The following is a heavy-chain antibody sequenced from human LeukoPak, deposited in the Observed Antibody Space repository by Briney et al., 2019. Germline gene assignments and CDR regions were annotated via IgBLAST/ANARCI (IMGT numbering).Heavy chain of an antibody. V-gene: IGHV1-18*01. CDR1: GYTFTSYG. CDR3: ARGLLLWFGELLPVDAFDI. CDR2: ISAYNGNT. Sequence: ASVKVSCKASGYTFTSYGISWVRQAPGQGLEWMGWISAYNGNTNYAQKLQGRVTITTDTSTSTAYMELRSLRSDDTAVYYCARGLLLWFGELLPVDAFDIWGQGTMVTVSS. D-gene: IGHD3-10*01. J-gene: IGHJ3*02.